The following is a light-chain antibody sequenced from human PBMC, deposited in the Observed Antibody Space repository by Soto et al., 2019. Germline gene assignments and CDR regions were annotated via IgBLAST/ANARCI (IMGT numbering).Light chain of an antibody. CDR3: HQYHYWWT. J-gene: IGKJ1*01. CDR1: QSVSSY. V-gene: IGKV3-15*01. Sequence: EIVLTQSPATLSLSPGERATLSCRASQSVSSYLAWYQQKPGQAPRLIISGASTRATGIPARFSGRGSGTEFTLTISSLQSEDFAVYYCHQYHYWWTFGQGTKVDIK. CDR2: GAS.